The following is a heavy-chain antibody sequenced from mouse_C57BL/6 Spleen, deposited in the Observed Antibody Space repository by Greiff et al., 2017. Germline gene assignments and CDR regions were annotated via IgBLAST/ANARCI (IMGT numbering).Heavy chain of an antibody. Sequence: QVQLQQPGAELVKPGASVKLSCKASGYTFTSYWMQWVKQRPGQGLEWIGEIDPSDSYTNYNQKFKGKATLTVDTSSSTAYMQLSSLTSEDSAVYYCASRGTAQGYWGQGTTLTVSS. V-gene: IGHV1-50*01. CDR1: GYTFTSYW. CDR3: ASRGTAQGY. CDR2: IDPSDSYT. J-gene: IGHJ2*01. D-gene: IGHD3-2*02.